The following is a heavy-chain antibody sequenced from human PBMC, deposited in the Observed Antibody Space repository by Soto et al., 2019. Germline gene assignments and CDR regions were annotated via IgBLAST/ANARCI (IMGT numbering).Heavy chain of an antibody. Sequence: QVQLVQSGAEVKKPGASVKVSCKASGYTFTGYYMHWVRQAPGQGLEWMGWINPNSGGTNYAQKFQGWVTMTRDTFISTAYMEMSRLRSDDTAVYYCARSQPGAWYFDYWGQGTLVTVSS. CDR1: GYTFTGYY. CDR3: ARSQPGAWYFDY. V-gene: IGHV1-2*04. CDR2: INPNSGGT. D-gene: IGHD1-26*01. J-gene: IGHJ4*02.